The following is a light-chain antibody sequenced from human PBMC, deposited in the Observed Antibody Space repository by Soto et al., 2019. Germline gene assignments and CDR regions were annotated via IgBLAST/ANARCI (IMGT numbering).Light chain of an antibody. CDR3: QSYDSSLSGYVI. CDR2: GNN. CDR1: SSNIGTPYD. V-gene: IGLV1-40*01. Sequence: SVLTQPPSVSGAPGQRVTISCTGSSSNIGTPYDVHWYQQLPGTAPKLLIYGNNNRPSGVPDRFSGSKSGTSASLAITGLQAEDEADYYCQSYDSSLSGYVIFGGGTKLTVL. J-gene: IGLJ2*01.